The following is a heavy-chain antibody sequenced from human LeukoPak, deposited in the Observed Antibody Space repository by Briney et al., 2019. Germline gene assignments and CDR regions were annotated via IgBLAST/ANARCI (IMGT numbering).Heavy chain of an antibody. V-gene: IGHV4-4*07. CDR2: IYSSGST. CDR3: ARDAVGYSWNDGLNWFDP. CDR1: GGSISSYY. Sequence: SETLSLTCTVSGGSISSYYWSWIRQPAGKGLEWIGRIYSSGSTDYNPSLKSRVTISVDTSKNQFSLKLSSVTAADTAVYYCARDAVGYSWNDGLNWFDPWGQGTLVTVSS. J-gene: IGHJ5*02. D-gene: IGHD1-20*01.